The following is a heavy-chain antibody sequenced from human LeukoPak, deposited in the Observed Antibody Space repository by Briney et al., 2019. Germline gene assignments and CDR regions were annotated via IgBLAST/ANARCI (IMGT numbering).Heavy chain of an antibody. Sequence: ASETLSLTCTVSGGSISSGGYYWSWIRQHPGKGLEWIGYIYYSGSTSYNPSLKSRVTISVDTSKNQFSLKLSSVTAADTAVYYCARLNASLEPFYFDYWGQGTLVTVSS. CDR3: ARLNASLEPFYFDY. CDR2: IYYSGST. J-gene: IGHJ4*02. V-gene: IGHV4-31*03. D-gene: IGHD3-3*01. CDR1: GGSISSGGYY.